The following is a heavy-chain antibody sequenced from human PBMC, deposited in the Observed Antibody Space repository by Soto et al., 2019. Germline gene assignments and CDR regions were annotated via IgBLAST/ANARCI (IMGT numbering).Heavy chain of an antibody. Sequence: QVQLQESGPGLVKPSETLSLTCTVSGASISRDHWNWIRQPPGKGLEWIGEYSGSTNYNPSLKSRVTISVDRSKNKSSLKLSSVPAADPAVYFCATYTRAGGGRGYWGQGTLVTVSS. CDR3: ATYTRAGGGRGY. J-gene: IGHJ4*02. V-gene: IGHV4-59*08. CDR2: EYSGST. D-gene: IGHD3-16*01. CDR1: GASISRDH.